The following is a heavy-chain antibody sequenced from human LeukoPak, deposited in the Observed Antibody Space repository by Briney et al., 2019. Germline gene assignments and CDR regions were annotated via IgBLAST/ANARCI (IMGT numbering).Heavy chain of an antibody. Sequence: SVKVSCKASGGTFTGYAISWVRQAPGQGLEWMGGIIPIFGTANYAQKFQGRVTITTDESTSTAYMELSSLRSEDTAVYYCARDDGYCSSTSCANWFDPWGQGTLVTVSS. J-gene: IGHJ5*02. CDR3: ARDDGYCSSTSCANWFDP. V-gene: IGHV1-69*05. CDR1: GGTFTGYA. CDR2: IIPIFGTA. D-gene: IGHD2-2*01.